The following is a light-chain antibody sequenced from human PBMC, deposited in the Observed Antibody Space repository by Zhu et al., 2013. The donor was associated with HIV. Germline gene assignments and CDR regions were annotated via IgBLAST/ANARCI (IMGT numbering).Light chain of an antibody. J-gene: IGKJ1*01. Sequence: DIQMTQSPSTLSASVGDRVIITCRASSSISTWLAWYQQKPGKAPKLLIYKASSLESGVPSRFSGSGSGTEFTLTISSLQPDDFATYYCQQYNSYWMFGQGTKVEMK. CDR1: SSISTW. V-gene: IGKV1-5*03. CDR2: KAS. CDR3: QQYNSYWM.